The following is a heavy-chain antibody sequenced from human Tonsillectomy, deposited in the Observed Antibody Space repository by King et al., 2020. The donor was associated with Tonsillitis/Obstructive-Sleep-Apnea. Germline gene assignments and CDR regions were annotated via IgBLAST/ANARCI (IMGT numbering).Heavy chain of an antibody. CDR3: ATVQYCSSTSCYTSYYMDV. J-gene: IGHJ6*03. V-gene: IGHV1-24*01. CDR1: GYTLTELS. Sequence: QLVQSGAEVKKPGASVKVSCKVSGYTLTELSMHWVRQAPGKGLEWMGGLDPEDGETIYAQKFQGRVTMTEDTSTDTAYMELSSLRSEDTAVYYCATVQYCSSTSCYTSYYMDVWGKGTTVTVSS. CDR2: LDPEDGET. D-gene: IGHD2-2*02.